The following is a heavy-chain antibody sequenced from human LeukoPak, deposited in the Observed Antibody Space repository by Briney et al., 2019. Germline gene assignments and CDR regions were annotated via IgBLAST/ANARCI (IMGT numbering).Heavy chain of an antibody. Sequence: APVKASCKASGGTFSSYAISWVRQAPGQGLEWMGRIIPILGIANYAQKFQGRVTITADKSTSTAYMELSSLRSEDTAVYYCARGPYCGGDCHAHPGWYFDLWGRGTLVTVSS. CDR2: IIPILGIA. V-gene: IGHV1-69*04. CDR1: GGTFSSYA. D-gene: IGHD2-21*02. J-gene: IGHJ2*01. CDR3: ARGPYCGGDCHAHPGWYFDL.